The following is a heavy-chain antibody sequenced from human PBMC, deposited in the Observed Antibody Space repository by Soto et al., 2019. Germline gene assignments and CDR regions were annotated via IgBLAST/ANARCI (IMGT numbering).Heavy chain of an antibody. V-gene: IGHV3-30*18. CDR1: GFTFSSSG. J-gene: IGHJ6*02. Sequence: SLGLSCAASGFTFSSSGMHGVRQAPGKGLEWVAVISYDGSNKYYADSVKGRFTISRDNSKNTLYLQMNSLRAEDTAVYYCAKDPAGDYGSGSFPYYYYGMDVWGQGTTVTVSS. CDR2: ISYDGSNK. CDR3: AKDPAGDYGSGSFPYYYYGMDV. D-gene: IGHD3-10*01.